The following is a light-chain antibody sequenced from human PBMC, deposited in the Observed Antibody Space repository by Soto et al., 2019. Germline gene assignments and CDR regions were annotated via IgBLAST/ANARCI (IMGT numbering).Light chain of an antibody. V-gene: IGKV1-33*01. CDR1: QDITNY. J-gene: IGKJ5*01. Sequence: DIQMTQSPSSLSASVGDRVTITCQASQDITNYLNWYQQKPGRAPKLLIHDSSNLETGVPSRFSGSGSGTYFSFTISSLQPEDIATYYCQQYDSLPLTFGQGTRLEIK. CDR2: DSS. CDR3: QQYDSLPLT.